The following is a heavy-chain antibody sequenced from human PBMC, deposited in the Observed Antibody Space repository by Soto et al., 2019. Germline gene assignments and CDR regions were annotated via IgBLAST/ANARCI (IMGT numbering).Heavy chain of an antibody. D-gene: IGHD5-12*01. CDR3: AKGGWLDD. V-gene: IGHV3-23*01. Sequence: EVHLLESGGDLVQPGGSLRLSCAASGFSFTAYIMSWFRQAPGQGLEWVSAISVSGDKTYYADSVKGRFTISRDDAKNTLYLKLNSLRVDDPAIYYCAKGGWLDDCGKGTLVTVSS. CDR1: GFSFTAYI. J-gene: IGHJ4*02. CDR2: ISVSGDKT.